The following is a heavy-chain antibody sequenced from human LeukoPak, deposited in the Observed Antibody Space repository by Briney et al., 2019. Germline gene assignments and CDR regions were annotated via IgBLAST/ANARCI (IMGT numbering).Heavy chain of an antibody. CDR3: ASGPSYDSSGWPRYYGMDV. J-gene: IGHJ6*04. Sequence: GESLKISCKASGYTFTSYGISWVRQAPGQGLEWMGWISAYSGNTNYAQKLQGRDTMTTDTSTSTADMELRSLRSDDTAVYYCASGPSYDSSGWPRYYGMDVWGKGTTVTVSS. V-gene: IGHV1-18*01. CDR2: ISAYSGNT. CDR1: GYTFTSYG. D-gene: IGHD3-22*01.